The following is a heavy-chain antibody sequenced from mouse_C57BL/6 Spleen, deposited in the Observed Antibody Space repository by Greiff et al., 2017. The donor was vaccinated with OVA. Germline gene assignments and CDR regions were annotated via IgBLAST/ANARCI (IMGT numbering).Heavy chain of an antibody. J-gene: IGHJ2*01. CDR1: GYTFTSYW. V-gene: IGHV1-69*01. Sequence: VQLQQPGAELVMPGASVKLSCKASGYTFTSYWMHWVKQRPGQGLEWIGEIDPSDSYTNYNQKFKGKSTLTVDKSSSTAYMQLSSLTSEDSAVYYCAGSGEYFDYWGQGTTLTVSS. D-gene: IGHD3-2*02. CDR3: AGSGEYFDY. CDR2: IDPSDSYT.